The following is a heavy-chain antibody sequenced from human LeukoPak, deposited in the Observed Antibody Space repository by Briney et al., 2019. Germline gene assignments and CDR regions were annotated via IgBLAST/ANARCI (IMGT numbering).Heavy chain of an antibody. CDR2: IHRSGSP. D-gene: IGHD1-14*01. CDR3: AREILGGFNPGAY. V-gene: IGHV4-59*12. Sequence: SETLSLTCTVSLDSTTSNFWSWVRLPPGKGLEWIGEIHRSGSPNYNPSLQSRVTISIDRSRNQIVLELSSVTAADTAVYYCAREILGGFNPGAYWGQGTLVTVSS. CDR1: LDSTTSNF. J-gene: IGHJ4*02.